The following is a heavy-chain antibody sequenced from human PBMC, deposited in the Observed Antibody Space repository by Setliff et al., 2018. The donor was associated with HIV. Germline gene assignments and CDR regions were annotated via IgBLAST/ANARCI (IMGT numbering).Heavy chain of an antibody. Sequence: ASVKVSCKASGYTFSAYGISWVRQAPGQGLEWMGWISPYNGNTNYAPELHGRVTMTTDTSTSTASLELRSLRSDDTAVYYCARGRRGDLDYWGQGTLVTVSS. J-gene: IGHJ4*02. CDR2: ISPYNGNT. V-gene: IGHV1-18*01. CDR1: GYTFSAYG. D-gene: IGHD2-21*02. CDR3: ARGRRGDLDY.